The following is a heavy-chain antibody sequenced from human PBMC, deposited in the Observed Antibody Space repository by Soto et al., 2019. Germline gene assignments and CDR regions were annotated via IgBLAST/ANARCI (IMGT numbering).Heavy chain of an antibody. CDR2: INHSGST. D-gene: IGHD3-3*01. J-gene: IGHJ5*02. Sequence: SETLSLTCAVYGGSFSGYYWSWIRQPPGKGLEWIGEINHSGSTNYNPSLKSRVTISVDTSKNQFSLKLSSVTAADTAVYYCARTHITIFGVVINRLNWFDPWGQGTLVTSPQ. V-gene: IGHV4-34*01. CDR1: GGSFSGYY. CDR3: ARTHITIFGVVINRLNWFDP.